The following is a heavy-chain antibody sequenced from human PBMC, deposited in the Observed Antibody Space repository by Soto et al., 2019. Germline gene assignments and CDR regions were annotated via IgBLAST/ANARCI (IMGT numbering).Heavy chain of an antibody. J-gene: IGHJ4*02. CDR1: GFTFSSYA. V-gene: IGHV3-23*01. Sequence: EVQLLESGGGLVQPGGSLRLSCAASGFTFSSYAMRWVRQAPGKGLEWVSAISGSGGSTYYADSVKGRFTISRDNSKNTLYLQMNSLSDEDTAVYYCASRGSGSYYDYWGQGTMVTVSS. CDR2: ISGSGGST. D-gene: IGHD1-26*01. CDR3: ASRGSGSYYDY.